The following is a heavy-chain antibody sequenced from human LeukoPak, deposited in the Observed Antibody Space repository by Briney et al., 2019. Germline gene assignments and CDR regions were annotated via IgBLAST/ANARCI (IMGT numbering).Heavy chain of an antibody. D-gene: IGHD5-24*01. CDR2: IYWDDDK. V-gene: IGHV2-5*02. Sequence: SGPTLVKPTQTLTLTCTFSGFSLSTSGVGVGWIRQPPGKALEWLALIYWDDDKRYSPPLKSRLTITKDTSKNQVVLTMTNMDPVGTATYYCALPGRDGYNYVIDYWGQGTLVTVSS. CDR3: ALPGRDGYNYVIDY. J-gene: IGHJ4*02. CDR1: GFSLSTSGVG.